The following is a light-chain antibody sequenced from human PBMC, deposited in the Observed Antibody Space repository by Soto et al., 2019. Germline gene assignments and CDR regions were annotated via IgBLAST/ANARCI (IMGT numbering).Light chain of an antibody. CDR2: DVS. CDR1: SGDIGDYNY. J-gene: IGLJ1*01. CDR3: CSYTRSGTLI. Sequence: SQPGSVSGSRGQSITISCVGTSGDIGDYNYVSWYQQHPGKVPKVIIYDVSNRPSGVSYRFSGTKSGNTASLTVSGLQAEDEADYYCCSYTRSGTLIFGTGTKATVL. V-gene: IGLV2-14*01.